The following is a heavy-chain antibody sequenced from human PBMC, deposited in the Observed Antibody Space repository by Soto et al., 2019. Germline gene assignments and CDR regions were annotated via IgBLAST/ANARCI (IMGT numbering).Heavy chain of an antibody. CDR3: ARMEGLNYYYGMEV. D-gene: IGHD1-1*01. V-gene: IGHV4-59*01. CDR2: IYYSGST. J-gene: IGHJ6*01. Sequence: PSETLSLTCTFSVVSISSYYWSCIRHPPGKGLEWIGYIYYSGSTNYNPSLKSRVTISVDTSKNQFSLKLSSVTAADTAVYYCARMEGLNYYYGMEVLGQGTTVNVSS. CDR1: VVSISSYY.